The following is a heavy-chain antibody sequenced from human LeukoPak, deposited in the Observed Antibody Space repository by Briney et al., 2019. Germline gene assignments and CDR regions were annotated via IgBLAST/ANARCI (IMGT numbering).Heavy chain of an antibody. V-gene: IGHV1-2*02. Sequence: ASVKVSRKASGYTFTGYYMHWVRQAPGQGLEWMGWINPNSGGTNYAQKFQGRVTMTRDTSISTAYMELSRLRSDDTAVYYCARDQGDYGDQLFGMDVWGQGTTVTVSS. J-gene: IGHJ6*02. CDR2: INPNSGGT. CDR1: GYTFTGYY. D-gene: IGHD4-17*01. CDR3: ARDQGDYGDQLFGMDV.